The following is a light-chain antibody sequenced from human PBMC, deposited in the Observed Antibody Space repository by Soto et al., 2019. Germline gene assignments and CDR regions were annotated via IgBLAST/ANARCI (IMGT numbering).Light chain of an antibody. Sequence: QSVLTQPPSASGTPGQRVTISCSGSSSNIGSNTVNWYQQLPGTAPKLLSFSNNQRPSGVPDRFSGSKSGTSASLAISGLQSEDEADYYCAAWDDSLNGPVFGGGTTLTVL. CDR3: AAWDDSLNGPV. CDR1: SSNIGSNT. J-gene: IGLJ2*01. V-gene: IGLV1-44*01. CDR2: SNN.